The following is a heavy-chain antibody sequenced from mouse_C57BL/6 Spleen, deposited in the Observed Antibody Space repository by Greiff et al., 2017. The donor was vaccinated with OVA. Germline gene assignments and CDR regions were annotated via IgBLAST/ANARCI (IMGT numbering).Heavy chain of an antibody. Sequence: QVQLQQPGAELVMPGASVKLSCKASGYTFTSYWMHWVKQRPGQGLEWIGEIDPSDSYTTSNQKFKGKSTLTVDKSSSTAYMQLSSLTSEDSAVYYCARMSYYAMDYWGQGTSVTVSS. J-gene: IGHJ4*01. V-gene: IGHV1-69*01. CDR3: ARMSYYAMDY. CDR1: GYTFTSYW. CDR2: IDPSDSYT.